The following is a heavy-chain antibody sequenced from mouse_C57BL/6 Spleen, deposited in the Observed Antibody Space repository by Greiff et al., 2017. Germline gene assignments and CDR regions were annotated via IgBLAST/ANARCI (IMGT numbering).Heavy chain of an antibody. J-gene: IGHJ2*01. CDR3: ARSDVLDD. Sequence: VQLQQSGPELVKPGASVKISCKASGYSFTGYYMNWVKQSPEKSLEWIGEINPSTGGTTYNQKFKAKATLTVDKSSSTAYMQLKSLTSEDSAVYYCARSDVLDDWGQGTTLTVSS. CDR2: INPSTGGT. V-gene: IGHV1-42*01. CDR1: GYSFTGYY.